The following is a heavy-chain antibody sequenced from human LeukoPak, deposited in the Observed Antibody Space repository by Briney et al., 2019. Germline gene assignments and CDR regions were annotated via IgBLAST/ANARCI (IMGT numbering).Heavy chain of an antibody. CDR3: ARGPLPLAAAGGIRMDV. D-gene: IGHD6-13*01. Sequence: ASVKVSCKASGYTFTGYYMHWVRQAPGQGLEWMGWINPNSGGTNYAQKFQGRVTMTRDTSISTAYMELSRLRSDDTDVYYCARGPLPLAAAGGIRMDVWGQGTTVTVSS. CDR2: INPNSGGT. V-gene: IGHV1-2*02. J-gene: IGHJ6*02. CDR1: GYTFTGYY.